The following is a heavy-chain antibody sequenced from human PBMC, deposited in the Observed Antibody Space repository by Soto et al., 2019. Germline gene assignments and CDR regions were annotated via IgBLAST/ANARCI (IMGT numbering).Heavy chain of an antibody. CDR1: GGSMSGYY. V-gene: IGHV4-59*01. CDR2: IYYSGST. CDR3: ARDLYNGDYVSDHNWFDP. D-gene: IGHD4-17*01. Sequence: PSETLSLTCTVSGGSMSGYYWSWIRQPPGKGLEWIGYIYYSGSTNYNPSLRGRVTISVDTSKNQFSLRVSAVTAADTAVYYCARDLYNGDYVSDHNWFDPWGQGTLVTVSS. J-gene: IGHJ5*02.